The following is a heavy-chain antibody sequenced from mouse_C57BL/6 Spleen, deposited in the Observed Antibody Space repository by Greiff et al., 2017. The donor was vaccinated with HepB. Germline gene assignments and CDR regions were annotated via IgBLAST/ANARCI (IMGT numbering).Heavy chain of an antibody. CDR1: GFNIKDYY. D-gene: IGHD2-4*01. CDR2: IDPEDGET. CDR3: ARGDYSLYYAMDY. V-gene: IGHV14-2*01. Sequence: VRLQQSGAELVKPGASVKLSCTASGFNIKDYYMHWVKQRTEQGLEWIGRIDPEDGETKYAPKFRGKATITADTSSNTAYLQLSSLTSEDTAVYYCARGDYSLYYAMDYWGQGTSVTVSS. J-gene: IGHJ4*01.